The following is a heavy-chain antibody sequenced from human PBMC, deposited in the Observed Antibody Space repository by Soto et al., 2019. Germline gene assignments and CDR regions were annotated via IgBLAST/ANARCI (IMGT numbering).Heavy chain of an antibody. Sequence: LRLSCAASGFTFTRYSMNWVRQAPGKGLEWVSSISSTTNYIYYADSMKGRFTVSRDNAKNSVYLEMNSLSAEDTAVYYCARESEDLTSNFDYWGQGTLVTVSS. J-gene: IGHJ4*02. V-gene: IGHV3-21*01. CDR1: GFTFTRYS. CDR3: ARESEDLTSNFDY. CDR2: ISSTTNYI.